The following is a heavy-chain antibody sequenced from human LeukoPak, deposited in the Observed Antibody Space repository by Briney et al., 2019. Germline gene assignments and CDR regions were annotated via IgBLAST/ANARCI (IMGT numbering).Heavy chain of an antibody. J-gene: IGHJ4*02. CDR3: AYTSKLVGGCWFNY. Sequence: SGPTLVNPTQTLTLTCTFSGFSLTTREVAVGWIRQPPRKALEWLAIIFWDHDEFYSASLKSRLTVTKDTSRNQVVLTMTDLDPVDTATYYCAYTSKLVGGCWFNYWGPGTLVTVSS. CDR1: GFSLTTREVA. CDR2: IFWDHDE. V-gene: IGHV2-5*02. D-gene: IGHD3-3*01.